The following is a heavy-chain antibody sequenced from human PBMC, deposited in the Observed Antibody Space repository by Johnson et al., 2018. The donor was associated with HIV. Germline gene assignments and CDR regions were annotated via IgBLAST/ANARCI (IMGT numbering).Heavy chain of an antibody. CDR3: ARDQLELRDDAFDI. V-gene: IGHV3-64*01. CDR1: GFTFSSYA. J-gene: IGHJ3*02. CDR2: ISSNGGST. D-gene: IGHD1-7*01. Sequence: VQLVESGGGVVQPGGSLRLSCAASGFTFSSYAMHWVRQAPGKGLEYVSAISSNGGSTYYANSVKGRFTISRDNSKNTLYLQMNSLRAEDTAVYYCARDQLELRDDAFDIWGQGTMVTVSS.